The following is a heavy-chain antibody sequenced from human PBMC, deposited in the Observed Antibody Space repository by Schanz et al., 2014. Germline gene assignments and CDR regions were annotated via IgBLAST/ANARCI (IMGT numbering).Heavy chain of an antibody. CDR1: GFSFSDYY. J-gene: IGHJ4*02. V-gene: IGHV3-11*06. D-gene: IGHD3-3*01. CDR3: VRDSFCAFDY. Sequence: VQLVESGGGLVQPGGSLRLSCTASGFSFSDYYMSWIRQAPGKGLEWVSYVSRSTPDIYYADSVKGRFTMSRDNAKNSVFLQMNSLRAEDTAVYYCVRDSFCAFDYWGQGTLVTVSS. CDR2: VSRSTPDI.